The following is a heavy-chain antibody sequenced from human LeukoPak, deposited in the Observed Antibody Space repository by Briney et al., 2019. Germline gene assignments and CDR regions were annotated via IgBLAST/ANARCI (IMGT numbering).Heavy chain of an antibody. CDR1: GFTFTSYS. D-gene: IGHD6-19*01. J-gene: IGHJ4*02. V-gene: IGHV3-21*01. CDR2: ISSSSTYI. Sequence: PGGSLRLSCAASGFTFTSYSMNWVRQAPGRGLEWVSSISSSSTYIYYADSVKGRFTISRDNAKNSLYLQMNSLRAEDTAVYYCARDPSEYEWQRGWYRDFWGQGAQVTVSS. CDR3: ARDPSEYEWQRGWYRDF.